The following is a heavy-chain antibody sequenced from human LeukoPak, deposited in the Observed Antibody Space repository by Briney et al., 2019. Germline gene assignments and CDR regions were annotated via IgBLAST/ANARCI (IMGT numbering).Heavy chain of an antibody. D-gene: IGHD3-10*01. J-gene: IGHJ5*02. CDR3: AKDLMRDRWFGES. CDR2: IRFDGNDK. Sequence: RGSLRLSCAASGFPFSYFGMHWVRQAPGKGLEWVAFIRFDGNDKFYADSVKGRFTISKDTSRNTLYLQMNSLRAEDTAVYCCAKDLMRDRWFGESWGQGTLVTVSS. V-gene: IGHV3-30*02. CDR1: GFPFSYFG.